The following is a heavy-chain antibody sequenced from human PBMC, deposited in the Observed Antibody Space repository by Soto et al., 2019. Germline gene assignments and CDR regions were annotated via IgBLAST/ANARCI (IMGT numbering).Heavy chain of an antibody. J-gene: IGHJ5*02. V-gene: IGHV3-53*01. CDR3: ARDRRLNYYGSGSYYYDP. Sequence: PGGSLRLSCAASGFTVSSNYTSWVRQAPGKGLEWVSVIYSGGSTYYADSVKGRFTISRDNSKNTLYLQMNSLRAEDTAVYYCARDRRLNYYGSGSYYYDPWGQGTLVTVSS. CDR2: IYSGGST. CDR1: GFTVSSNY. D-gene: IGHD3-10*01.